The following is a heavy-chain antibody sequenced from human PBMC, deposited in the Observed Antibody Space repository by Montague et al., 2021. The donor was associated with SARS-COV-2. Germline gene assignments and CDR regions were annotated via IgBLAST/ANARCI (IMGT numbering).Heavy chain of an antibody. CDR2: SRYGGTS. CDR3: ARQDIQLRFDL. J-gene: IGHJ2*01. Sequence: SETLSLTCTVSSGSISNDIYYWGWIRQPPGKGPEWIGGSRYGGTSYYNPSLKSRVTISIDTSKNQCSLKMTAVTAADTAVYLCARQDIQLRFDLWGRGTLVTVSS. V-gene: IGHV4-39*01. D-gene: IGHD1-1*01. CDR1: SGSISNDIYY.